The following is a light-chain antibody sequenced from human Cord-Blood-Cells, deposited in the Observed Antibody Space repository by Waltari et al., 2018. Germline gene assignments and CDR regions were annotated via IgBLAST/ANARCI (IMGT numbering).Light chain of an antibody. CDR2: WAS. V-gene: IGKV4-1*01. CDR1: QSVLYSSNNKND. CDR3: QQYYSTPPT. Sequence: DIVMTQSPDPLAVSLGERATINCKSSQSVLYSSNNKNDLAWYQQKPGQPPKLLIYWASTRESGVPDRFSGSGSGTDFTLTISSLQAEDVAVYYCQQYYSTPPTFGQGTKVEIK. J-gene: IGKJ1*01.